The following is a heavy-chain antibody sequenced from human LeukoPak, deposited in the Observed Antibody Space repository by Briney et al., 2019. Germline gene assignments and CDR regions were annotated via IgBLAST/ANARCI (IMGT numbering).Heavy chain of an antibody. D-gene: IGHD6-13*01. J-gene: IGHJ6*02. CDR2: TYYRSKLYN. Sequence: SQTLLLTCALSGDSFSSNSAAWNWLRQSPSRGLEWLGSTYYRSKLYNDYAVSVKSRITINPDTSKNQFSLQLNSVTPEDTAVYYCARDRVDSSSWYTTYYYYYGMDVWGQGTTVTVSS. V-gene: IGHV6-1*01. CDR1: GDSFSSNSAA. CDR3: ARDRVDSSSWYTTYYYYYGMDV.